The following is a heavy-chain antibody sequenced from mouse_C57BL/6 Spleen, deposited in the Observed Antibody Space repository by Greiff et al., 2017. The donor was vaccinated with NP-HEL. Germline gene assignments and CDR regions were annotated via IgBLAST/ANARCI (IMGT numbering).Heavy chain of an antibody. V-gene: IGHV14-2*01. J-gene: IGHJ4*01. CDR3: ANYYGSSYKDYYAMDY. D-gene: IGHD1-1*01. Sequence: VQLQQSGAELVKPGASVKLSCTASGFNIKDYYMHWVKQRTEQGLAWIGRIDPEDGETKYAPKFQGKATITADTSSNTAYLQLSSLTSEDTAVYYCANYYGSSYKDYYAMDYWGQGTSVTVSS. CDR2: IDPEDGET. CDR1: GFNIKDYY.